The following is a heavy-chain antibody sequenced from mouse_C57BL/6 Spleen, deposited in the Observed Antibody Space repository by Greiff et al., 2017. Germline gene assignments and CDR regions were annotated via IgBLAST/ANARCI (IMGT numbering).Heavy chain of an antibody. V-gene: IGHV1-66*01. CDR2: IYPGSGNT. J-gene: IGHJ4*01. D-gene: IGHD2-10*02. CDR3: AKEGLDYAMDY. CDR1: GYSFTSYY. Sequence: VQLQQSGAELMKPGASVKISCKASGYSFTSYYIHWVKQRPGQGLEWIGWIYPGSGNTKYNEKFKGKATLTADTSSSTAYMQLSSLTSEDSAVYYCAKEGLDYAMDYWGQGTSVTVSS.